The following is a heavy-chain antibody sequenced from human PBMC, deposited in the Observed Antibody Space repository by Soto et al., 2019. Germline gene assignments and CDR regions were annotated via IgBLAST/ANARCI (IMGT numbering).Heavy chain of an antibody. CDR2: ISTYNGDT. CDR3: ARESGLRLGEFSL. J-gene: IGHJ4*02. V-gene: IGHV1-18*01. CDR1: GYTFTRSG. Sequence: ASVKVSCKASGYTFTRSGISWVRQAPGQGLEWMGWISTYNGDTNYAQTFQGRVTMTTDTSTSTVYMELSSLRSDDTAVYYCARESGLRLGEFSLRGQGTLDTVSS. D-gene: IGHD3-16*02.